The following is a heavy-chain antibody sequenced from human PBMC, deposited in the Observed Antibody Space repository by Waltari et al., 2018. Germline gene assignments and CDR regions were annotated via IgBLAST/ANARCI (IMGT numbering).Heavy chain of an antibody. D-gene: IGHD5-12*01. V-gene: IGHV3-21*01. CDR1: GFTFSSYS. Sequence: EVQLVESGGGLVKPGGSLRLSCAAYGFTFSSYSMNWVRQAPGKGVGWASSLSSSSSYIYYADSVKGRFTISRDNAKNSLYLQMNSLRAEDTAVYYCARDSSWLRYSWFDPWGQGTLVTVSS. J-gene: IGHJ5*02. CDR2: LSSSSSYI. CDR3: ARDSSWLRYSWFDP.